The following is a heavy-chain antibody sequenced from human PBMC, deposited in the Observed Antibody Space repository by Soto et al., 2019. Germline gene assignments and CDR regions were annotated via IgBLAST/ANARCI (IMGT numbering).Heavy chain of an antibody. Sequence: SETLSLTCAVYGGSFGGYYWSWVRQPPGKGLEWIGEINHSGSTNYNPSLKSLVTISVDTSKNQFSLQLSSVTAADTAVYYCARGRIVGATSWFDPWGQGTLVTVSS. CDR2: INHSGST. J-gene: IGHJ5*02. D-gene: IGHD1-26*01. CDR1: GGSFGGYY. CDR3: ARGRIVGATSWFDP. V-gene: IGHV4-34*01.